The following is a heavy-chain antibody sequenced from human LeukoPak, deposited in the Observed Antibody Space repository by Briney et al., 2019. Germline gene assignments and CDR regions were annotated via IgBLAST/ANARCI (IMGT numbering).Heavy chain of an antibody. CDR3: ASPRSGYRYTFDY. D-gene: IGHD3-22*01. Sequence: SETLSLTCAVSAASISNYYWSWIRQAPGKGLEWIGYISTSGSTNYNPSLKSQVSISLDTSKNRFYLNLNFVTAADTAVYYCASPRSGYRYTFDYWGQGALVTVSS. J-gene: IGHJ4*02. CDR1: AASISNYY. V-gene: IGHV4-4*09. CDR2: ISTSGST.